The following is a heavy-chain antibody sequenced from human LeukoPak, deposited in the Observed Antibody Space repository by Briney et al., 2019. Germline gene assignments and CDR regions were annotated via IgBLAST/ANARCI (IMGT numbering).Heavy chain of an antibody. J-gene: IGHJ3*02. V-gene: IGHV4-34*01. D-gene: IGHD3-10*01. CDR1: GGSFGGSY. Sequence: SETLSLTCAVYGGSFGGSYWNWIRQPPGKGLEWIGEINHSGGTTYNPSLKSRVTISVDTSKNQFSLKLSSVTAADTAVYYCARWMVGDAFDIWGQGTMVTVSS. CDR3: ARWMVGDAFDI. CDR2: INHSGGT.